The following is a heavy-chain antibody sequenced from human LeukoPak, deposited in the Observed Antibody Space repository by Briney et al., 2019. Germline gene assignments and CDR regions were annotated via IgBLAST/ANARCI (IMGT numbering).Heavy chain of an antibody. CDR2: ISYSTSYT. Sequence: GGSLRLSCAASGFTFSDYYMSWIRQAPGKGLEWVSFISYSTSYTNYADSVKGRFTISRDNAKNSLYLQMNSLRAEDTAVYYCTTDGEGGDYWGQGTLVTVSS. J-gene: IGHJ4*02. D-gene: IGHD3-10*01. CDR3: TTDGEGGDY. V-gene: IGHV3-11*05. CDR1: GFTFSDYY.